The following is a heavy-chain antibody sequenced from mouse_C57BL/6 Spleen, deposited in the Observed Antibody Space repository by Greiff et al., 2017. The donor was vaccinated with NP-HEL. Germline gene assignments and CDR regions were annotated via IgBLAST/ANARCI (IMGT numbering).Heavy chain of an antibody. CDR2: IRSKSNNYAT. CDR1: GFSFNTYA. CDR3: VRHITYDYDY. D-gene: IGHD2-4*01. J-gene: IGHJ3*01. V-gene: IGHV10-1*01. Sequence: VQLKESGGGLVQPKGSLKLSCAASGFSFNTYAMNWVRQAPGKGLEWVARIRSKSNNYATYYADSVKDRFTISRDDSESMLYLQMNNLKTEDTAMYYCVRHITYDYDYWGQGTLVTVSA.